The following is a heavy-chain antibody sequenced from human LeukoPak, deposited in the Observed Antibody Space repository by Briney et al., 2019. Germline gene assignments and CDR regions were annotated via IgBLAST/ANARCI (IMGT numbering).Heavy chain of an antibody. CDR2: ISYDGSNK. Sequence: PGRSLRLSCAASGFTFSSYGMHWVRQAPGKGLEWVAVISYDGSNKYYADSVKGRFTISRDNSKNTLYLQMNSLRAEDTAVYYCAKVLYCSGGSCYVYYGIDVWGQGTTVTVSS. V-gene: IGHV3-30*18. CDR1: GFTFSSYG. CDR3: AKVLYCSGGSCYVYYGIDV. D-gene: IGHD2-15*01. J-gene: IGHJ6*02.